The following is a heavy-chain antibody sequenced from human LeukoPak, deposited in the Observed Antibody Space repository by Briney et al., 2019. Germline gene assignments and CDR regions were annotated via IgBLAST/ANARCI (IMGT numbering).Heavy chain of an antibody. CDR3: ASRGEVTTGVHYYYYMDV. J-gene: IGHJ6*03. CDR2: INHSGST. D-gene: IGHD4-17*01. CDR1: GFTFSNYW. V-gene: IGHV4-34*01. Sequence: PGGSLRLSCAASGFTFSNYWMSWIRQPPGKGLEWIGEINHSGSTNYNPSPKSRVTISVDTSKNQFSLKLSSVTAADTAVYYCASRGEVTTGVHYYYYMDVWGKGTTVTVSS.